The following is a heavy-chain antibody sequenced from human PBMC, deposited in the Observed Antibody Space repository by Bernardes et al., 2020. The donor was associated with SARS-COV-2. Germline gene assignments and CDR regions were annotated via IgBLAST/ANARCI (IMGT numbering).Heavy chain of an antibody. CDR2: FYDSGNT. D-gene: IGHD5-12*01. CDR1: GGSIGTSSYY. V-gene: IGHV4-39*07. J-gene: IGHJ4*02. CDR3: ARDEGRHRGYDWAY. Sequence: ETLSLTCTVSGGSIGTSSYYWGWIRQPPGKGLEWIGSFYDSGNTYYNASLKSRVTISVDTSKNQFSLSLRSVTAADTAVYYCARDEGRHRGYDWAYWGQGTLVTVSS.